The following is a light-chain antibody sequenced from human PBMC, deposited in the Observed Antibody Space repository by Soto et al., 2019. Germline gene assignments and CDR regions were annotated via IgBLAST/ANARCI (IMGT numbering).Light chain of an antibody. J-gene: IGKJ4*01. Sequence: EIVLTQFPATLSLSPGERTTLSCRARQNIRKYLAWYQQKPGQAPRLLIYDASIRATGIPARFSGSGFETDFTLTISSLEPEDFAIYYCQQRDNWRGTFGGGTKVEIK. CDR3: QQRDNWRGT. CDR1: QNIRKY. CDR2: DAS. V-gene: IGKV3-11*01.